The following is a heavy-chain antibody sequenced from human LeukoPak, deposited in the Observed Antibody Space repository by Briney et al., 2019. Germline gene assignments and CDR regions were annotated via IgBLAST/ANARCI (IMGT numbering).Heavy chain of an antibody. Sequence: ASVKVSCKASGFTFTSSAVQWVRQARGPRLEWIGWIVVGSGNTNYAQKFQERVTITRDMSTSTAYMELSSLRSEDTAVYYCAAEGSLPSYYYYGMDVWGQGTTVTVSS. CDR3: AAEGSLPSYYYYGMDV. CDR1: GFTFTSSA. J-gene: IGHJ6*02. V-gene: IGHV1-58*01. D-gene: IGHD3-10*01. CDR2: IVVGSGNT.